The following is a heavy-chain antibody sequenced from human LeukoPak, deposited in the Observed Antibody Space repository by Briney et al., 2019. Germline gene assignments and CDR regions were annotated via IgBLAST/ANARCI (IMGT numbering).Heavy chain of an antibody. D-gene: IGHD2-2*03. V-gene: IGHV4-39*07. CDR3: ARAGYASSWYAQFPFSFDS. J-gene: IGHJ4*01. CDR2: IYYSGST. CDR1: GGSISSSSYY. Sequence: NPSETLSLTCTVSGGSISSSSYYWGWIRQPPGKGLEWIGSIYYSGSTYYNPSLKSRVTISVDTSKNQFSLKLTSVTAADTAVYYCARAGYASSWYAQFPFSFDSWGHGALVTVSS.